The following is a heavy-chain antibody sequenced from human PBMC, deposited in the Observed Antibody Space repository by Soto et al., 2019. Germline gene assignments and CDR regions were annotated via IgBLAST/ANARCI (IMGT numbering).Heavy chain of an antibody. CDR2: IYHSGST. CDR3: ARESYDSSGYYSYYFDY. CDR1: GGSIISSNW. Sequence: PLEILSLTCAVSGGSIISSNWWSWVRQPPGKGLEWFGEIYHSGSTNYNPSLKSRVTISVDKSKNQFSLKLSSVTAADTAVYYCARESYDSSGYYSYYFDYWGQGTLVTVSS. V-gene: IGHV4-4*02. D-gene: IGHD3-22*01. J-gene: IGHJ4*02.